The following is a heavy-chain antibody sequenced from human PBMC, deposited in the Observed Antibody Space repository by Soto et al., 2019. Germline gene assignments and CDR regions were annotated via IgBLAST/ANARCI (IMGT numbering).Heavy chain of an antibody. J-gene: IGHJ5*02. V-gene: IGHV4-59*01. D-gene: IGHD3-22*01. CDR2: IYYSGST. CDR1: GGSISSYY. Sequence: PSETLSLTCTVSGGSISSYYWRWIRQPPGKGLEWIGYIYYSGSTNYNPSLKSRVTMSVDTSKNQFSLKLSSVTAADTAVYYCADFYDSSGYFLSWGQGTLVTVSS. CDR3: ADFYDSSGYFLS.